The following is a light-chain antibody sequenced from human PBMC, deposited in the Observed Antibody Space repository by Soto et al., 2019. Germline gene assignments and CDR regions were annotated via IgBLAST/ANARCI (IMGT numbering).Light chain of an antibody. V-gene: IGKV1-5*01. CDR2: DAS. Sequence: DIQMTQSPSTLSASVGDRVTITSRASQSISSWLAWYQQKPGKAPKLLIYDASSLESGVPSRFSGSGSGTEFTLTISSLQPDDFATYYCQQYNSYLTFGGGTKVEIK. CDR1: QSISSW. CDR3: QQYNSYLT. J-gene: IGKJ4*01.